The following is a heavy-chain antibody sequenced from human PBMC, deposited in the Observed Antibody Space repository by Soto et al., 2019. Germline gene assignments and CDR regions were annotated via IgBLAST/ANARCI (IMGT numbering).Heavy chain of an antibody. CDR3: ARRGSYYSYMDV. J-gene: IGHJ6*03. CDR2: MNPNSGNT. Sequence: ASVKVSCTASGYTFTSYDINWARQATGQGLEWMGWMNPNSGNTGYAQKFQGRVTMTRNTSISTAYMELSSLRSEDTAVYYCARRGSYYSYMDVWGKGTTVTVSS. D-gene: IGHD3-10*01. CDR1: GYTFTSYD. V-gene: IGHV1-8*01.